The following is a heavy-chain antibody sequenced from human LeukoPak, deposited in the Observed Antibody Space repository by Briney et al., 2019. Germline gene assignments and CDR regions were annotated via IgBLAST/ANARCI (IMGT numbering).Heavy chain of an antibody. CDR3: ASPSECCGSAFRL. V-gene: IGHV4-34*01. CDR1: GGSLTGYY. CDR2: LSHGGDT. D-gene: IGHD1-26*01. J-gene: IGHJ2*01. Sequence: SETLSLTCAVHGGSLTGYYMSWIRQSPGKGLEWLGELSHGGDTNYNPSLKRRVTISVDTSKNQFSLRLTSLTAADTAVYFCASPSECCGSAFRLWGRGTLVTVSS.